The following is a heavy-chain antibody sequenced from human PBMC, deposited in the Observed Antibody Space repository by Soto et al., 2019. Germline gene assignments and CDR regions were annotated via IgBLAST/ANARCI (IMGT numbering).Heavy chain of an antibody. Sequence: QVQLQESGPGLVKPSQTLSLTCTVSGASIRTGGHYWSWVRQHSGKGLEWLGYIYYSGSAYYNPSLKSRLSISVDTSKNLFSLRLSSVTAADTAIYYCARCLSPGYQDDSGFVGGDFDLWGQGTLVTVSS. CDR2: IYYSGSA. CDR1: GASIRTGGHY. D-gene: IGHD6-19*01. J-gene: IGHJ4*02. CDR3: ARCLSPGYQDDSGFVGGDFDL. V-gene: IGHV4-31*03.